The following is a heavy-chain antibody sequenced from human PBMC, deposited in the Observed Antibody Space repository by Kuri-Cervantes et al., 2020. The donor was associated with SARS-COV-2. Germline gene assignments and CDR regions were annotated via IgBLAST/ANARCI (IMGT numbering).Heavy chain of an antibody. CDR2: ISGSGGST. CDR1: GFTFSSYA. D-gene: IGHD1-26*01. CDR3: AKCVVGANVEAFDI. J-gene: IGHJ3*02. V-gene: IGHV3-23*01. Sequence: ETLSLTCAASGFTFSSYAMSWVRQAPGKGLEWVSAISGSGGSTYYADSVKGRFTISRDNSKNTLYLQMNGLRAEDTAVYYCAKCVVGANVEAFDIWGLGTRVTRSS.